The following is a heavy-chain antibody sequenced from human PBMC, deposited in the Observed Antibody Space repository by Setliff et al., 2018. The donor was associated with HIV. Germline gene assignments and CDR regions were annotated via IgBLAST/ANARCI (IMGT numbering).Heavy chain of an antibody. V-gene: IGHV4-39*07. J-gene: IGHJ4*02. CDR1: GGSVSSSHDF. Sequence: SETLSLTFTVSGGSVSSSHDFWNWIRQPPGKGLEWIGAISYGGITYYNPSLTSRVTISVDTSKNQFSLKVTSVTAADTAVYYCARVPGRDYYDTSGDFDYWGLGTLVTVYS. CDR3: ARVPGRDYYDTSGDFDY. CDR2: ISYGGIT. D-gene: IGHD3-22*01.